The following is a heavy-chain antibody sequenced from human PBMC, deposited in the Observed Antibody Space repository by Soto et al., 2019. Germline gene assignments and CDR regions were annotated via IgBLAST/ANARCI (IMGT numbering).Heavy chain of an antibody. CDR3: ARDRQITSGYLTDAFDI. Sequence: PGGSLRLSCAASGFTFSSYAMHWVRQAPGKGLEWVAVISYDGSNKYYADSVKGRFTISRDNSKNTLYLQMNSLRAEDTAVYYCARDRQITSGYLTDAFDIWGQGTMVTVSS. V-gene: IGHV3-30-3*01. CDR2: ISYDGSNK. CDR1: GFTFSSYA. D-gene: IGHD3-22*01. J-gene: IGHJ3*02.